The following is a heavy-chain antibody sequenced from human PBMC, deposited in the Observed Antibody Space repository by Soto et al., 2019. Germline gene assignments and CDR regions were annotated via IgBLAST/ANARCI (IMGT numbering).Heavy chain of an antibody. D-gene: IGHD4-17*01. V-gene: IGHV3-23*01. J-gene: IGHJ4*02. Sequence: EVQLLESGGGLVQPGGSLRLSCAASGFTFSSYAMSWVRQAPGKGLEWVSAISGSGGSTYYADSVKGRFTISRDNSKNALYLQMNSLRAEDTAVYYCAKKAGTVTTKFSAYFDYWGQGTLVTVSS. CDR2: ISGSGGST. CDR1: GFTFSSYA. CDR3: AKKAGTVTTKFSAYFDY.